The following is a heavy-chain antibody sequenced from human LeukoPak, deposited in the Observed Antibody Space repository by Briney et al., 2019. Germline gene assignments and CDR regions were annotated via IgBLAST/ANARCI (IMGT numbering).Heavy chain of an antibody. D-gene: IGHD3-22*01. Sequence: ASLKVSCKASGYTFTSYYMHWVRQAPGQGLEWMGIINPSGGSTSSAQKFQGRVTMTRDMSTSTVYMELSSLRAEDTAVYYCARDHYDSSGTKGFDYWGQGTLVTVSS. CDR1: GYTFTSYY. CDR2: INPSGGST. V-gene: IGHV1-46*01. J-gene: IGHJ4*02. CDR3: ARDHYDSSGTKGFDY.